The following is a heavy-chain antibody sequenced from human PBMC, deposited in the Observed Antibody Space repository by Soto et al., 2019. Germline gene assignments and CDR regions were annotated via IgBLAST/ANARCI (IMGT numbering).Heavy chain of an antibody. CDR2: IYYSGST. Sequence: SETLSLTCTVSGGSVSSGSYYWIWIRQPPGKGLEWIGYIYYSGSTNYNPSLKSRVTISVDTSKNQFSLKLSSVTAADTAVYYCARVTVPAANPKFDPWGQGTLVTVSS. CDR3: ARVTVPAANPKFDP. J-gene: IGHJ5*02. D-gene: IGHD2-2*01. CDR1: GGSVSSGSYY. V-gene: IGHV4-61*01.